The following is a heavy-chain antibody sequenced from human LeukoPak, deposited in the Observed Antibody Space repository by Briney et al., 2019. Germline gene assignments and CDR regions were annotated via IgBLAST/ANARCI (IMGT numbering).Heavy chain of an antibody. J-gene: IGHJ4*02. V-gene: IGHV4-59*10. CDR1: GGSFSGYY. CDR3: ARGHYDFWSGSNYFDY. D-gene: IGHD3-3*01. Sequence: SETLSLTCAVYGGSFSGYYWSWIRQPAGKGLEWIGRIYTSGSTNYNPSLKSRVTISVDTSKNQFSLKLSSVTAADTAVYYCARGHYDFWSGSNYFDYWGQGTLVTVSS. CDR2: IYTSGST.